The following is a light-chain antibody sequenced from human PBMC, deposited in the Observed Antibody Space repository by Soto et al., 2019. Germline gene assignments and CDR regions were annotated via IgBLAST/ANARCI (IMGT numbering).Light chain of an antibody. V-gene: IGKV1-39*01. Sequence: DIQMTQSPSSLSASVGDRVTITCRASQSISNYLNWYQQKPGKAPKLLIYGASSLQSGVPSRFRGSGSGTDFTLTITSLQPEDFATYYCQQSRSIPHIFDQGTKLEI. CDR1: QSISNY. CDR2: GAS. J-gene: IGKJ2*01. CDR3: QQSRSIPHI.